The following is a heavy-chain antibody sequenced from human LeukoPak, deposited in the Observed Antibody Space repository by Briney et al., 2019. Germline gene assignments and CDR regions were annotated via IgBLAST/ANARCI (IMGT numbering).Heavy chain of an antibody. J-gene: IGHJ4*02. CDR2: INHSGST. Sequence: SETLSLTCAVYGGSFSGYYWSWIRQPPGKGLEWIGEINHSGSTNYNPSLKSRVTIPVDTSKNQFSLKLSSVTAADTAVYYCARGGGYSYGAGDDYWGQGTLVTVSS. D-gene: IGHD5-18*01. CDR1: GGSFSGYY. V-gene: IGHV4-34*01. CDR3: ARGGGYSYGAGDDY.